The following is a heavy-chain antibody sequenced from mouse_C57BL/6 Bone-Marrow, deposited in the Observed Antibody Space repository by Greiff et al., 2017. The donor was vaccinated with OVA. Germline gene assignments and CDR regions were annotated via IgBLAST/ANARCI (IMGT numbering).Heavy chain of an antibody. CDR3: ARGWLLYYAMDY. Sequence: VQLKESGGGLVKPGGSLKLSCAASGFTFSSYAMSWVRQTPEKRLEWVATISDGGSYTYYPDNVKGRFTISRDNAKNNLYLQMSHLKSEDTAMYYCARGWLLYYAMDYWGQGTSVTVSS. D-gene: IGHD2-3*01. V-gene: IGHV5-4*01. J-gene: IGHJ4*01. CDR1: GFTFSSYA. CDR2: ISDGGSYT.